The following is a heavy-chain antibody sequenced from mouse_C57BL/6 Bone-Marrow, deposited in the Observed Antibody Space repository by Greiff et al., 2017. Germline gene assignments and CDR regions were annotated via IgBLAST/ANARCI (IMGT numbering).Heavy chain of an antibody. Sequence: QVQLQQSGAELVRPGTSVKLSCKASGYTFTSYWMHWVKQRPGQGLEWIGVIDPSDSYTNYNQKFKGKATLTVDTSSSTAYMQLSSLTSEDSAVYYCARVTDGYYKGYAMDYWGQGTSVTVSS. D-gene: IGHD2-3*01. V-gene: IGHV1-59*01. CDR1: GYTFTSYW. CDR2: IDPSDSYT. J-gene: IGHJ4*01. CDR3: ARVTDGYYKGYAMDY.